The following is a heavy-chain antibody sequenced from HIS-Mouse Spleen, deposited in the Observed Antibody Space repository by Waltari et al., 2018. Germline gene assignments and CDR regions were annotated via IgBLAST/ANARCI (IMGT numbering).Heavy chain of an antibody. CDR2: INHSGST. V-gene: IGHV4-34*01. CDR1: GGSFSGYY. J-gene: IGHJ4*02. Sequence: QVQLQQWGAGLLKPSETLSLTCAVYGGSFSGYYWSWIRQPPGKGLEWIGEINHSGSTNCHTSRKSRVTIAVDTSKNQFSLKLSSVTAADTAVYYCARMGPASGSYGDYWGQGTLVTVSS. CDR3: ARMGPASGSYGDY. D-gene: IGHD1-26*01.